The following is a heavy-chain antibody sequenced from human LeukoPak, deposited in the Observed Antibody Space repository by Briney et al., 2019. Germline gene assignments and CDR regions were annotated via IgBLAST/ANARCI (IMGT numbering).Heavy chain of an antibody. V-gene: IGHV1-18*01. CDR2: ISAYNGNT. Sequence: ASVKVSCKASGYTFTSYGISWVQQAPGQGLEWMGWISAYNGNTNYAQKLQGRVTMTTDTSTSTAYMELRSLRSDDTAVYYCARVHQFLEWCDFDYWGQGTLVTVSS. CDR3: ARVHQFLEWCDFDY. D-gene: IGHD3-3*01. J-gene: IGHJ4*02. CDR1: GYTFTSYG.